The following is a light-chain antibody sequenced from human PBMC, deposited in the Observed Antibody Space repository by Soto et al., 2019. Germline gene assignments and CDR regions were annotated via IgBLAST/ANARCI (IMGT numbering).Light chain of an antibody. V-gene: IGLV2-14*01. CDR1: SSDVGAYNY. Sequence: QSALTQPASVSGSPGQSITISCTGTSSDVGAYNYVSWYQQYPGTAPKVMIYEVSSRPSGVSDRFSASKSGDTASLTISGLQAGDEADYYCCSYSTSNTHNYVFGTGTKVTVL. CDR3: CSYSTSNTHNYV. J-gene: IGLJ1*01. CDR2: EVS.